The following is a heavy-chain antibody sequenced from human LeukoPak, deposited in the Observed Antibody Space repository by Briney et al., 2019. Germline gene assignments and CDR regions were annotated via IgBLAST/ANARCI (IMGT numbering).Heavy chain of an antibody. D-gene: IGHD5-24*01. V-gene: IGHV4-59*01. Sequence: PSETLSFTCTVSGGSINTYYWSWIRQPPGKGLEWIGYSHYSGTTNYNPSLKSRVTISVDTSKNQFSLRLSSVTAADTAVYYCASVQGDGYSDLWGQGTMVTVSS. CDR1: GGSINTYY. CDR3: ASVQGDGYSDL. CDR2: SHYSGTT. J-gene: IGHJ3*01.